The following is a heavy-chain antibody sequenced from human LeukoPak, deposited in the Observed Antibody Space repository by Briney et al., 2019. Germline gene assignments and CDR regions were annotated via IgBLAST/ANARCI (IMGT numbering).Heavy chain of an antibody. J-gene: IGHJ4*02. Sequence: PSETLSLTCTVSGGSISSSSYSWGWIRQPPGKGLEWIGSVSHSGSINYDPSLKNRVTISVDTSKNQFSLKLSSVTAADTAVYYCWAIVTTIKLDFWGQGALVTVSS. CDR3: WAIVTTIKLDF. CDR2: VSHSGSI. CDR1: GGSISSSSYS. D-gene: IGHD5-12*01. V-gene: IGHV4-39*01.